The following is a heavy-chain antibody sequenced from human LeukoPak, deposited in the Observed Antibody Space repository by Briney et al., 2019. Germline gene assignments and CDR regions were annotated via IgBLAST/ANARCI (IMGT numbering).Heavy chain of an antibody. CDR3: AKVGAVAAVDY. CDR2: IYTGDTT. CDR1: GFTVSSKY. V-gene: IGHV3-66*01. Sequence: GGSLRLSCVASGFTVSSKYMSWVRQAPGKGLEWVAVIYTGDTTYYADSVKGRFTISRDNSKNTLYLQMDGLRVEDTAVYYCAKVGAVAAVDYWDQGTLVTVSS. D-gene: IGHD6-19*01. J-gene: IGHJ4*02.